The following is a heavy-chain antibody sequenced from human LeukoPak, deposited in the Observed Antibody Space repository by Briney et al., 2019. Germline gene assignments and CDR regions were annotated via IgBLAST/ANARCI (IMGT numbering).Heavy chain of an antibody. V-gene: IGHV3-33*01. CDR2: IWYDGSNK. J-gene: IGHJ4*02. CDR3: VGAVADSTGHHYFDY. CDR1: GFTFSSYG. D-gene: IGHD3-22*01. Sequence: GGSLRLSCAASGFTFSSYGMHWVRQAPGKGLEWVAVIWYDGSNKYYADSVKGRFTISRDDSKNSLYLQMNSLKTEDTAVYYCVGAVADSTGHHYFDYWGQGTLVTVSS.